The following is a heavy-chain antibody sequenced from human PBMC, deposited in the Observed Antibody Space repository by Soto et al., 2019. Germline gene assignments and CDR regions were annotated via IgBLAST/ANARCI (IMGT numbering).Heavy chain of an antibody. CDR3: ARRQIPPPTRGAANARGGMDV. Sequence: QVQLVESGGGVVQPGRSLRLSCAASGFTFNNYGMHWVRQAPGKRLEWLAVIWNDGSNNYYANSVKGRFTISRDNSKNTLDLQMNSLRAEDTAGSYCARRQIPPPTRGAANARGGMDVWGQGTTVTVSS. CDR2: IWNDGSNN. J-gene: IGHJ6*02. V-gene: IGHV3-33*01. D-gene: IGHD6-13*01. CDR1: GFTFNNYG.